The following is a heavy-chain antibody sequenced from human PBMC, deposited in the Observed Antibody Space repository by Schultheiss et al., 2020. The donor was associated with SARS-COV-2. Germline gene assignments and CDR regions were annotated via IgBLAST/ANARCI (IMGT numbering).Heavy chain of an antibody. Sequence: GGSLRLSCAASGFTFSSYGMHWVRQAPGKGLEWVAVIWYDGSNNFYADSVKGRFTISRDNSKNTLYLQMNSLRAEDTAVYYCAKVGTVTGFDYWGQGTLVTVSS. V-gene: IGHV3-30*02. D-gene: IGHD4-17*01. CDR2: IWYDGSNN. CDR1: GFTFSSYG. CDR3: AKVGTVTGFDY. J-gene: IGHJ4*02.